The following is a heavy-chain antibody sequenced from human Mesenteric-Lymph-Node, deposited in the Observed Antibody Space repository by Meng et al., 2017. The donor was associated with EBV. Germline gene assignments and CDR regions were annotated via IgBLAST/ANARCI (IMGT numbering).Heavy chain of an antibody. CDR3: ASRYCPTTSCRQD. CDR2: SYHGVST. Sequence: VELVESGGGLVKPSGSLSLTCAVSGVSFSSDEWRRWGRQPPGKGLGLTGVSYHGVSTNYNASLTSRFTIFGDKSKNQFSLKLSSVTAADTAVYYCASRYCPTTSCRQDWGQGTLVTVSS. CDR1: GVSFSSDEW. V-gene: IGHV4-4*02. D-gene: IGHD2-2*01. J-gene: IGHJ4*02.